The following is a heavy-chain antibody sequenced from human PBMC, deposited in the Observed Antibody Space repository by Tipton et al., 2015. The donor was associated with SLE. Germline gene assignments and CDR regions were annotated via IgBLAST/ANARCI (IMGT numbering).Heavy chain of an antibody. CDR2: IYSGGSST. D-gene: IGHD2-21*02. V-gene: IGHV3-23*03. CDR3: AKGSTSKRLYYLDY. J-gene: IGHJ4*02. Sequence: SLRLSCAASGFTFSLYAMTWVRQAPEKGLEWVSVIYSGGSSTYYADSVKGRFTISRDDSKNTLYLQMNSLRAEDTALYYCAKGSTSKRLYYLDYWGQGNLVTVSS. CDR1: GFTFSLYA.